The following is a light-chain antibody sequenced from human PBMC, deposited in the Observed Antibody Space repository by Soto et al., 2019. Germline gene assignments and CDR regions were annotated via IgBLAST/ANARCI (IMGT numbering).Light chain of an antibody. Sequence: EIVMTQSPSTLTVSPGERATLSCRASETIRKPLAWYQQRPGQAPRLLIYDAFSRAPGIPARFSGGGSGTDFTLTISSLEPEDFGVYYCQQRHNWPITFGQGTLLEIK. CDR1: ETIRKP. J-gene: IGKJ5*01. V-gene: IGKV3-11*01. CDR2: DAF. CDR3: QQRHNWPIT.